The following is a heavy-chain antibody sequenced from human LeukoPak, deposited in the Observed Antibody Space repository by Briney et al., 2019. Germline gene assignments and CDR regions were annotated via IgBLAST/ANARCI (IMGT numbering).Heavy chain of an antibody. D-gene: IGHD2-21*02. CDR1: GGPISSYY. CDR2: IYTNEST. CDR3: ARDDYNWFRP. Sequence: NSSETLSLTCTVSGGPISSYYWSWIRQPAGKGLEWIGRIYTNESTNYNPSLRSRVTMSVDTSKNQFSLRLSSVTAADTAVYYCARDDYNWFRPWGQGTLVTVSS. J-gene: IGHJ5*02. V-gene: IGHV4-4*07.